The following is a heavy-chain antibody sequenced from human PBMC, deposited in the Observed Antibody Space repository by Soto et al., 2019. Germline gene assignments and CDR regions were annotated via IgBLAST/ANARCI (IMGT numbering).Heavy chain of an antibody. V-gene: IGHV3-21*01. J-gene: IGHJ5*02. D-gene: IGHD6-13*01. CDR2: ISSSSSYI. CDR1: GFTFSSYS. CDR3: AREPPQIDRYSSSWYRTGSSSINWFDP. Sequence: GGSLRLSCAASGFTFSSYSMNWVRQAPGKGLEWVSSISSSSSYIYYADSVKGRFTISRDNAKNSLYLQMNSLRAEDTAVYYCAREPPQIDRYSSSWYRTGSSSINWFDPWGQGTLVTVSS.